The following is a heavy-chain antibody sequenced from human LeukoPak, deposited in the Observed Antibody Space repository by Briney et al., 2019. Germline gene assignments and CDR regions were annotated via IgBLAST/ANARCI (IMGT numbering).Heavy chain of an antibody. V-gene: IGHV3-23*01. Sequence: GGSLRLSCAASGFTFSSYAMSWVRQAPGKGLEWVSAISGSGGSTYYVDSVKGRFTISRDNSKNTLYLQMNSLRAEDTAVYYCAKNQERLGGSFDYWGQGTLVTVSS. J-gene: IGHJ4*02. CDR1: GFTFSSYA. D-gene: IGHD1-1*01. CDR2: ISGSGGST. CDR3: AKNQERLGGSFDY.